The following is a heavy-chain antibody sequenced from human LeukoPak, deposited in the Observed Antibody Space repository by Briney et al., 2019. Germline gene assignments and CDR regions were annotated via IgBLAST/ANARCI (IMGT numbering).Heavy chain of an antibody. CDR2: ISGSGGST. D-gene: IGHD7-27*01. CDR1: GFTFSSYA. J-gene: IGHJ4*02. Sequence: GGSLRLSCAASGFTFSSYAMSWVRQAPGKGLEWVSAISGSGGSTYYADSVKGRFTISRDNPKNTLYLQMNSLRAEDTAVYYCAKYLLNWGSYFDYWGQGTLVTVSS. CDR3: AKYLLNWGSYFDY. V-gene: IGHV3-23*01.